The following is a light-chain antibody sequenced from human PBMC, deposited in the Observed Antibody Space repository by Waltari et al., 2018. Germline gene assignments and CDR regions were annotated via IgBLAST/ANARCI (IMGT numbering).Light chain of an antibody. Sequence: EIVLPQSPATLSLSPGERATLSCTASQSVSSYLAWYQQKPGQAPSLLIYDASNRATGIPARFSGRGSGTDFTLIIDSLEPEDFAVYYCQQRSEWPRTFGGGTRVEIK. CDR1: QSVSSY. CDR2: DAS. CDR3: QQRSEWPRT. J-gene: IGKJ4*01. V-gene: IGKV3-11*01.